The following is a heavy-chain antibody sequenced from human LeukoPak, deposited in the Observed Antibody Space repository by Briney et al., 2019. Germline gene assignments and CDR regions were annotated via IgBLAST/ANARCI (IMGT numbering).Heavy chain of an antibody. Sequence: KSSETLSLTCTVSGGSISSYYWSWIRQPPGKGLEWIGEIYHSGDRNYNPSLKSRVTISLDKSKNHFSLRLSSVTAADTALYYCARDTGGRGRLDAFDIWGQGTMVTVSS. J-gene: IGHJ3*02. CDR1: GGSISSYY. V-gene: IGHV4-59*12. D-gene: IGHD5-12*01. CDR2: IYHSGDR. CDR3: ARDTGGRGRLDAFDI.